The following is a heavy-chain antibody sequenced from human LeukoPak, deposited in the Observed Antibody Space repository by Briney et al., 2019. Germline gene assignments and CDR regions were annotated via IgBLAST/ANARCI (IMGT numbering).Heavy chain of an antibody. CDR1: GGSFSGYY. J-gene: IGHJ6*03. Sequence: KPSETLSLTCAVYGGSFSGYYWSWIRQPPGKGLEWIGEINHSGSTNYNPSLKSRVTISVDTSKNQFSLKLSSVTAADTAVYYCARQGGDSYYYYYMDVWGKGTTVTISS. CDR2: INHSGST. V-gene: IGHV4-34*01. CDR3: ARQGGDSYYYYYMDV. D-gene: IGHD4-17*01.